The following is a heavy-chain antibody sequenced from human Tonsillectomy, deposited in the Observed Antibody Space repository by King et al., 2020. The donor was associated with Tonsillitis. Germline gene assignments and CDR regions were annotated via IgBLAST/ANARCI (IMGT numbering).Heavy chain of an antibody. CDR1: GFSFSDYA. D-gene: IGHD3-22*01. V-gene: IGHV3-30*04. CDR3: ARDSSGTYYYDYFDY. Sequence: VQLVESGGGVVQPGRSLRLSCAASGFSFSDYAMHWVRQAPGKGLEWVAVISYDGRDKDYADSGKGRFTISRDNSKNTMYLQMNSLRAEDTAVYYCARDSSGTYYYDYFDYWGQGTLVIVSS. CDR2: ISYDGRDK. J-gene: IGHJ4*02.